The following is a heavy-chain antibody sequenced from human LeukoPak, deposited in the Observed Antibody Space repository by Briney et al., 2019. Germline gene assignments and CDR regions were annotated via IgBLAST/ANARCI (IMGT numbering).Heavy chain of an antibody. V-gene: IGHV4-4*07. Sequence: PSGTLSLTRTVSGGSISSYYWSWLRQPAGKGLEWIGLIYTSGSTNYNPSLKSRVTISVDKSKNQFSLKLTSVTAADTAVYYCAGRDYWGQGTLVTVSS. D-gene: IGHD1-26*01. CDR1: GGSISSYY. J-gene: IGHJ4*02. CDR3: AGRDY. CDR2: IYTSGST.